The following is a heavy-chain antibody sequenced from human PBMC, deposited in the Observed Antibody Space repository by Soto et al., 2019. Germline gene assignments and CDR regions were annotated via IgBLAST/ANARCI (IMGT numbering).Heavy chain of an antibody. CDR2: IYPGDSET. CDR1: GYDSSSSW. V-gene: IGHV5-51*01. J-gene: IGHJ5*01. CDR3: AKHIDNGGDPKWFDS. D-gene: IGHD2-21*02. Sequence: GESLKISCTGSGYDSSSSWIGWVRQMPGKGLELMGIIYPGDSETRYSPSFHGQVIITAEQSIRTAYLQWSSLTASDTAMYYCAKHIDNGGDPKWFDSCGQGTPVTVYS.